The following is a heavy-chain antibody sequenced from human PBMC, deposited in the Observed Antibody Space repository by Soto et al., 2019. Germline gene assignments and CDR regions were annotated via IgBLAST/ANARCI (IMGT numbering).Heavy chain of an antibody. Sequence: SETLSLTCAVYGGSFSGYYWSWIRQPPGKGLEWIGEINHSGSTNYNPSLKSRVTISVDTSKNQFSLKLSSVTAADTAVYYCARGLRSIAARLPHNWFDPWGQGTLVTVSS. CDR2: INHSGST. V-gene: IGHV4-34*01. D-gene: IGHD6-6*01. CDR1: GGSFSGYY. J-gene: IGHJ5*02. CDR3: ARGLRSIAARLPHNWFDP.